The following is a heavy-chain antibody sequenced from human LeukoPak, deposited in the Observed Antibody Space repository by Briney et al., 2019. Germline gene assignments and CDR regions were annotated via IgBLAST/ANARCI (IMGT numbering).Heavy chain of an antibody. Sequence: GASLRLSCAASGFTFSNAWMSWVRQAPGKGLEWVGRIKSKTDGGTTDYAAPVKGRFTISRDDSKNTLYLQMNSLKTEDTAVYYCTTGHIVVVPAAVCPYFDYWGQGTLVTVSS. D-gene: IGHD2-2*01. CDR1: GFTFSNAW. V-gene: IGHV3-15*01. CDR3: TTGHIVVVPAAVCPYFDY. CDR2: IKSKTDGGTT. J-gene: IGHJ4*02.